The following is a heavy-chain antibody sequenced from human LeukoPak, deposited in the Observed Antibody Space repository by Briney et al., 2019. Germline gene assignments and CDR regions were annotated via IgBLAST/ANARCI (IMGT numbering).Heavy chain of an antibody. CDR1: GGTFSSYA. CDR2: IIPILGIA. D-gene: IGHD3-22*01. Sequence: SVKVSCKASGGTFSSYAISWVRQAPGQGLEWMGRIIPILGIANYAQKFQGRVTITADKSTSTAYMELSSLRSEDTAVYYCASCWYYDSSGILDLDYWGQGTLVTVSS. CDR3: ASCWYYDSSGILDLDY. V-gene: IGHV1-69*04. J-gene: IGHJ4*02.